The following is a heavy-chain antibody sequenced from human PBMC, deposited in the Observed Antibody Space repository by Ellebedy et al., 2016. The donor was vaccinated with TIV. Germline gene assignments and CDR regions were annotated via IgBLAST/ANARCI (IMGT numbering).Heavy chain of an antibody. CDR2: IGTAGDT. V-gene: IGHV3-13*01. J-gene: IGHJ4*02. D-gene: IGHD6-19*01. CDR3: ATSGASSGWDAIAD. CDR1: GFTFSNYD. Sequence: GESLKISXAASGFTFSNYDIHWVRQATGKGLEWVSSIGTAGDTYYPGSVKGRFTISRENDKNSFYLQMNSLRAGDTAVYYCATSGASSGWDAIADWGQGTLVTVSS.